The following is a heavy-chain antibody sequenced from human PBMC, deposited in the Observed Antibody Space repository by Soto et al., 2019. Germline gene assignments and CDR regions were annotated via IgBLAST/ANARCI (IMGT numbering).Heavy chain of an antibody. Sequence: ASVKVSCKASGYTFTSYYMHWVRQAPGQGLEWMGIINPSGGSTSYAQKFQGRVTMTRDTSTSAVHMELSSLRSEDTAVYYCARDSAGGSYYVAFDYWGQGTLVTVSS. D-gene: IGHD1-26*01. CDR1: GYTFTSYY. J-gene: IGHJ4*02. CDR3: ARDSAGGSYYVAFDY. CDR2: INPSGGST. V-gene: IGHV1-46*01.